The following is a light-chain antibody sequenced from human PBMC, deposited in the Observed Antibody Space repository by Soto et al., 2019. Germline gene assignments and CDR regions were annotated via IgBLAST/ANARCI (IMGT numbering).Light chain of an antibody. CDR1: SSDVGAYNY. J-gene: IGLJ1*01. CDR3: GSYGSSNV. Sequence: QSALTQPASVSGSPGQSIAISCTGTSSDVGAYNYVSWYQQHPGKAPKLIIYDVSNRPSGVSTRFSGSKSGNTASLTISGLQAEDEADYYCGSYGSSNVFGTGTKLTVL. V-gene: IGLV2-14*03. CDR2: DVS.